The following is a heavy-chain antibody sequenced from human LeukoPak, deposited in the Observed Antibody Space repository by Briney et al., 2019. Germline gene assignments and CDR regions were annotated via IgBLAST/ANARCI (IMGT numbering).Heavy chain of an antibody. D-gene: IGHD5-18*01. J-gene: IGHJ5*02. Sequence: ASVKVSCKASGYTFTGYYIHWVRQAPGQGLEWTGWINPNSGGTNFAQKFQGRVTMTRDTSITTAYMELSRLTSDDTAVYYCASLPPGDTAMVEDWFDPWGQGTLVTVSS. V-gene: IGHV1-2*02. CDR1: GYTFTGYY. CDR3: ASLPPGDTAMVEDWFDP. CDR2: INPNSGGT.